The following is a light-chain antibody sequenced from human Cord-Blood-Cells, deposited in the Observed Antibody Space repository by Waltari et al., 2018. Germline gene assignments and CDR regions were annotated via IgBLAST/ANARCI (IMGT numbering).Light chain of an antibody. Sequence: DIQMTQSPYSLSASVGDRVTITCRASQSISSYLNWYQQKPGQAPRLLIYAASSLQSGVPSMFSGRGSGKDFTLTISSLQPEDVATYDCQQSYSTLTFGGATTVEMK. CDR3: QQSYSTLT. V-gene: IGKV1-39*01. J-gene: IGKJ4*01. CDR1: QSISSY. CDR2: AAS.